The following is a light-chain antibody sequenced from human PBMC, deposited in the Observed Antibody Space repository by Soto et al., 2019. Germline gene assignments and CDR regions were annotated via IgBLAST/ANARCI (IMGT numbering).Light chain of an antibody. J-gene: IGKJ5*01. Sequence: DMQMTQYPSTLPASVGDRVTITCRASQSVSNWLAWYQQKRGKAPELLIYAASTLESGVPSRFSGSGSGTEFTLTISSLQPDDFATYYCQQHNSFSITFGQGTRLEIK. CDR2: AAS. CDR3: QQHNSFSIT. V-gene: IGKV1-5*01. CDR1: QSVSNW.